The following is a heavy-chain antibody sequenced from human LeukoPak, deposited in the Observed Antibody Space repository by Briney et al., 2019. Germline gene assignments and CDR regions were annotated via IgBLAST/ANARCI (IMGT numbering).Heavy chain of an antibody. CDR1: GGSISSGSYY. V-gene: IGHV4-39*06. J-gene: IGHJ6*03. Sequence: SETLSLTCTVSGGSISSGSYYWGWIRQPPGKGLEWIGTIFYSGSTYYNPSLKSRVTISVDTSKNQFALQLSSVTAADTAVYYCARLDYYYYYMDVWGKGTTVTVSS. CDR3: ARLDYYYYYMDV. CDR2: IFYSGST.